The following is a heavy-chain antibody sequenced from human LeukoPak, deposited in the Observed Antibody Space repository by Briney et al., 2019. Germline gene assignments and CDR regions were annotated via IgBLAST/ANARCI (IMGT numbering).Heavy chain of an antibody. D-gene: IGHD6-19*01. CDR1: GGSISSSSYY. Sequence: SETLSLTCTVSGGSISSSSYYWGWIRQPPGKGLERVGSIYYSGSTYYNPSLKSRVTISVDTSKNQFSLKLSSVTAADTAVYYCTCNTLEWLVLRSNDDWGQGTLVTVSS. CDR3: TCNTLEWLVLRSNDD. CDR2: IYYSGST. V-gene: IGHV4-39*01. J-gene: IGHJ4*02.